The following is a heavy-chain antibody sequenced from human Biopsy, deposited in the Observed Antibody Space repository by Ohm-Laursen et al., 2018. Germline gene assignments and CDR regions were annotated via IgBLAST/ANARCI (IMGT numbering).Heavy chain of an antibody. V-gene: IGHV1-2*02. CDR1: GYTFTGYY. J-gene: IGHJ4*02. Sequence: ASVKVSCKASGYTFTGYYIHWVRQAPGQGLEWMGYINPKNDDTNYEQKFRGRVTVTRDTSINTLYVDLSRLTPDDTAVYYCARESNPKRLGDWGQGTLVTVSS. CDR2: INPKNDDT. D-gene: IGHD3-16*01. CDR3: ARESNPKRLGD.